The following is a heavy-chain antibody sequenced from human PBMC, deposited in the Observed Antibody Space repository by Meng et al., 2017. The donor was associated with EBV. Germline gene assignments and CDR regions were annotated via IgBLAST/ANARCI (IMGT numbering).Heavy chain of an antibody. CDR3: ASESGRGYTPDY. Sequence: VRLVQAAAEVKEPVSSVKVSCKTSGGPFRYYAISWVRQAPGQGLEWLGGFLPRLGAPNYAQKFHGRVKITADESTSTHYMDLSSLRSEDTAIYYCASESGRGYTPDYWGQGTLVTVSS. CDR1: GGPFRYYA. J-gene: IGHJ4*02. CDR2: FLPRLGAP. D-gene: IGHD3-10*01. V-gene: IGHV1-69*01.